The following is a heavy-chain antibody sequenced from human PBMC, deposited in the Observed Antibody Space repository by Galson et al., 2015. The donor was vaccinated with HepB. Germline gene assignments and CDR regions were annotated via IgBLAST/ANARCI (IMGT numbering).Heavy chain of an antibody. D-gene: IGHD4-17*01. CDR2: IKSKTDGGTT. J-gene: IGHJ4*02. CDR1: GFTFSNAW. Sequence: SLRLSCAASGFTFSNAWMSWVRQAPGKGLEWVGRIKSKTDGGTTDYAAPVKGRLTISRDDSKNTLYLQMNSLKTEDTAVYYCTTPGMTTVTTIDYWGQGTLVTVSS. CDR3: TTPGMTTVTTIDY. V-gene: IGHV3-15*01.